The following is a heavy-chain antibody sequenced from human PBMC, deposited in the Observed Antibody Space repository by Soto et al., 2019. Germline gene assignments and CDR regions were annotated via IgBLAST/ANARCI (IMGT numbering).Heavy chain of an antibody. V-gene: IGHV4-34*01. CDR2: INHSGNT. J-gene: IGHJ5*02. CDR3: FGWLGSNWLDP. CDR1: GGSFSTYY. Sequence: QVQPQQWGTGLLKPSETLSLTCAVYGGSFSTYYWNWIRQPPGKGLEWIGEINHSGNTQYNPSLKTRVTMSLDTSQNQFSLKLTSVTAADTAVYYGFGWLGSNWLDPWGQGTLVTVSS. D-gene: IGHD3-22*01.